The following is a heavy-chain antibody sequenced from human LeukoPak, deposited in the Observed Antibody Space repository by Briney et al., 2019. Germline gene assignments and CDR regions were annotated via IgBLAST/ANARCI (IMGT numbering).Heavy chain of an antibody. Sequence: GGSLRLSCTASGFTFNIFGMYWVRQAPGKGLEWVAFIRNDGTHEKYGDSVKGRFTISIDNSKNTLSLLMNSLRGEDTAIYYCGKDPENNGYPDGSFAYGGRGTLVSVS. J-gene: IGHJ4*02. CDR2: IRNDGTHE. D-gene: IGHD2-8*01. CDR3: GKDPENNGYPDGSFAY. V-gene: IGHV3-30*02. CDR1: GFTFNIFG.